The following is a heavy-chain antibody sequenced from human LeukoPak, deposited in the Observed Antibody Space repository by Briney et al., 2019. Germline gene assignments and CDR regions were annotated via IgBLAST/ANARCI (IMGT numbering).Heavy chain of an antibody. Sequence: SVKVSCKASGYTFTSYYMHWVRQAPGQGLEWMGGIIPIFGTANYAQKFQGRVTITADESTSTAYMELSSLRSEDTAVYYCARVVIPDLYYFDYWGQGTLVTVSS. CDR2: IIPIFGTA. D-gene: IGHD3-22*01. J-gene: IGHJ4*02. CDR3: ARVVIPDLYYFDY. V-gene: IGHV1-69*13. CDR1: GYTFTSYY.